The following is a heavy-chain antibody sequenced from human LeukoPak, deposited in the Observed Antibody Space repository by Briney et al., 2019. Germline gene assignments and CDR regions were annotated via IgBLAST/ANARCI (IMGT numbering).Heavy chain of an antibody. CDR1: GYTFTSYG. CDR3: ARVAIAVGYNWFDP. J-gene: IGHJ5*02. V-gene: IGHV1-18*01. Sequence: ASVKVSCKASGYTFTSYGISWVRQAPGQGLEWMGWISAYNGNTNYAQKLQGRVTMTTDTSTSTAYMGLRSLRSDDTAVYYCARVAIAVGYNWFDPWGQGTLVTVSS. D-gene: IGHD6-19*01. CDR2: ISAYNGNT.